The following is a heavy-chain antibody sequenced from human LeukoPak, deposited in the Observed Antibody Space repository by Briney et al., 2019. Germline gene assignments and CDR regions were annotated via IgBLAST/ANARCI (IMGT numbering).Heavy chain of an antibody. Sequence: SETLSLTCTVSGGSIRSSYYYWGWIRQPPGKGLEWIGSIYDSGSTYYNPSLKSRVTISVDKSKNQFSLKLSSVTAADTAVYYCARWALTVTYNYYYYGMDVWGQGTTVTVSS. CDR3: ARWALTVTYNYYYYGMDV. V-gene: IGHV4-39*07. D-gene: IGHD4-17*01. J-gene: IGHJ6*02. CDR1: GGSIRSSYYY. CDR2: IYDSGST.